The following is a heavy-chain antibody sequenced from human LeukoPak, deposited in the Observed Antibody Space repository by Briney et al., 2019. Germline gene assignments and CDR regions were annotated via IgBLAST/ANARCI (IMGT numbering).Heavy chain of an antibody. J-gene: IGHJ4*02. CDR3: ARGGHVRVYDSSAYYGDE. Sequence: GASVKVSCKASGYTFTSYYMYWVRQAPGQGLEWMGIINPSRGNTNYAQRFQGRVTMTRDMSTSTAYMELSSLRSEDTAVYYCARGGHVRVYDSSAYYGDEWGQGTLVTVSS. D-gene: IGHD3-22*01. CDR2: INPSRGNT. V-gene: IGHV1-46*01. CDR1: GYTFTSYY.